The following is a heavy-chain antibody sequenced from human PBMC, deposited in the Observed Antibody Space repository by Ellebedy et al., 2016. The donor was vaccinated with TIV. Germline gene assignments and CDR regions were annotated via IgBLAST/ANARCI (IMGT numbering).Heavy chain of an antibody. Sequence: LRLXCSVSGGSISNSDYYWSWLRQTPGKGLEWVAYIYYSGSTYYNPSLQSRVTISIDTSKNQFSLSLNSVTAADTAVYYCARDVHTDHYYGMDVWGQGTTVTVSS. D-gene: IGHD5-18*01. CDR1: GGSISNSDYY. V-gene: IGHV4-30-4*01. CDR3: ARDVHTDHYYGMDV. J-gene: IGHJ6*02. CDR2: IYYSGST.